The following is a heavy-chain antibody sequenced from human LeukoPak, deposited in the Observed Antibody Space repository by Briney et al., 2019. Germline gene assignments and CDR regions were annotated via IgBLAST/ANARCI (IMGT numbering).Heavy chain of an antibody. CDR3: ARGGSSRATVTSN. CDR1: GYRFSDYS. CDR2: ISAYNGNT. D-gene: IGHD4-17*01. V-gene: IGHV1-18*04. Sequence: ASVKVSCKASGYRFSDYSIHWVRQAPGQGLEWMGWISAYNGNTNYAQKLQGRVTMTTDTSTSTAYMELRSLRSDDTAVYYCARGGSSRATVTSNWGQGTLVTVSS. J-gene: IGHJ4*02.